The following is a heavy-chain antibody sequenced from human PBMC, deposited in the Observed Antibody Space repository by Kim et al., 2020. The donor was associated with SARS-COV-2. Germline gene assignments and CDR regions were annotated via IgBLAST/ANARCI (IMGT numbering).Heavy chain of an antibody. Sequence: GGSLRLSCVASGFTFSKHAMQWVRQAPAKGLVWVAIILYDGSNKYYADSVKGRFNISRDNSKDTLYLQMNIMRTEDTAVYYCARGYNYGPDFWGQGTLVTVSS. CDR3: ARGYNYGPDF. CDR1: GFTFSKHA. D-gene: IGHD3-10*01. J-gene: IGHJ4*02. CDR2: ILYDGSNK. V-gene: IGHV3-33*01.